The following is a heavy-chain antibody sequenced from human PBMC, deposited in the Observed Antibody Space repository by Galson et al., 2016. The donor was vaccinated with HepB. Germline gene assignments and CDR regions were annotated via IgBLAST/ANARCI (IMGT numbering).Heavy chain of an antibody. J-gene: IGHJ4*02. CDR2: RGNT. V-gene: IGHV4-31*02. Sequence: RGNTYYNPSLKRRVSISVDTSTTRFSLRLTSVTAADTAVYYCARNDGSGSYPLDNWGQGTLVTVSS. D-gene: IGHD3-10*01. CDR3: ARNDGSGSYPLDN.